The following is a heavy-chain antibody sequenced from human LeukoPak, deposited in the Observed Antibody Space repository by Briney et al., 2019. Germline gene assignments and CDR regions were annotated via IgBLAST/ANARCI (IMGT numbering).Heavy chain of an antibody. D-gene: IGHD1-26*01. CDR2: ISYDGSNK. CDR1: GFTFSSYA. V-gene: IGHV3-30-3*01. CDR3: ARDLSGSSYFDY. Sequence: GRSLRLSCAASGFTFSSYAMHWVRQAPGKGLEWGAVISYDGSNKYYEDSVKGRFTISRDNSKNTLYLQMNSLRAEDTAVYYCARDLSGSSYFDYWGQGTLVTVSS. J-gene: IGHJ4*02.